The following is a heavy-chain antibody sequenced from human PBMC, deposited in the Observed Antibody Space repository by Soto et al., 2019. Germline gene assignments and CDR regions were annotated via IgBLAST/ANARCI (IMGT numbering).Heavy chain of an antibody. Sequence: EVQLVESGGGLVQPGGSLRLSCAASGFTFSSYWMSWVRQAPGKGLEWVANIKQDGSEKYYVDSVKGRFTISRDNAKNSLYLQMNSLRAEDTAVYYCAGGPYYDFWSGYYPFMDVWGQGTTVTVSS. CDR3: AGGPYYDFWSGYYPFMDV. CDR2: IKQDGSEK. V-gene: IGHV3-7*03. D-gene: IGHD3-3*01. CDR1: GFTFSSYW. J-gene: IGHJ6*02.